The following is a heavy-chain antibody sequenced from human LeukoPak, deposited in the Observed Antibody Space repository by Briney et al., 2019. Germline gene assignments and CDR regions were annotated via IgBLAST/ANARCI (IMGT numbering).Heavy chain of an antibody. CDR3: ARDGPEYSSTSGYHYGMDV. CDR1: GFIFSSYA. CDR2: ISSDGSVI. J-gene: IGHJ6*02. V-gene: IGHV3-30*01. D-gene: IGHD6-6*01. Sequence: PGRSLRFSCAASGFIFSSYAMHWVRQVPGRGLEWVALISSDGSVIYDADSVKGRFAISRDNSKNTLYLQINSLRPEDTAVYYCARDGPEYSSTSGYHYGMDVWGQGTTVTVSS.